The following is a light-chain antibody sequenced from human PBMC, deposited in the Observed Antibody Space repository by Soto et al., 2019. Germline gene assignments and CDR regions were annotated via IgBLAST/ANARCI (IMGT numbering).Light chain of an antibody. CDR1: QSVSSSH. V-gene: IGKV3-20*01. CDR2: GAS. CDR3: QQYGSSPYT. Sequence: EIVLTQSPGTLSLSPGERVTLSCRASQSVSSSHLAWYHQKPGQAPRLLIYGASSRATATPDRFSGSGSGTDFTLIISRLEPEDFAVYYCQQYGSSPYTFGQGTKLEIK. J-gene: IGKJ2*01.